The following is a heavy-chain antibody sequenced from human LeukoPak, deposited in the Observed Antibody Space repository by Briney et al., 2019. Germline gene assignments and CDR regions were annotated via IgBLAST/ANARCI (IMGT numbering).Heavy chain of an antibody. Sequence: SETLSLTCAVSGGSISSGGYSWSWIRQPPGKGLEWIGSIYHSGSTYYNPSLKSRVTISVDRSKNQFSLKLSSVTAADTAVYYCARGGRTMAGPLPPDYWGQGTLVTVSS. D-gene: IGHD4/OR15-4a*01. CDR1: GGSISSGGYS. V-gene: IGHV4-30-2*01. CDR3: ARGGRTMAGPLPPDY. J-gene: IGHJ4*02. CDR2: IYHSGST.